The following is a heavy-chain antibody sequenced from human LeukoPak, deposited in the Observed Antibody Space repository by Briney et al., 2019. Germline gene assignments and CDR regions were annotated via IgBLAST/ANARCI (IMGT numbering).Heavy chain of an antibody. J-gene: IGHJ6*02. CDR1: GFTFSSYG. V-gene: IGHV3-33*08. D-gene: IGHD2-2*01. CDR2: IRYDGSNK. Sequence: PGGSLRLSCAASGFTFSSYGMHWVRQAPGEGLEWVAVIRYDGSNKYYADSVKGRFTISRDNSKNTLYLQKNSLRAEDTAVYYCARHGYCSSTSCPYYYYGMDVWGQGTTVTVSS. CDR3: ARHGYCSSTSCPYYYYGMDV.